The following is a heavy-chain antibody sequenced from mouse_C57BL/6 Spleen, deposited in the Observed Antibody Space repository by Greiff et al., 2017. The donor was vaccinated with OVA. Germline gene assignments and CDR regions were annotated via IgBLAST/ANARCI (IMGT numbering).Heavy chain of an antibody. J-gene: IGHJ4*01. CDR1: GYTFTSYT. D-gene: IGHD4-1*01. V-gene: IGHV1-4*01. CDR3: AREGGNWDAMDY. Sequence: QVQLQQSGAELARPGASVKMSCKASGYTFTSYTMHWVKQRPGQGLEWIGYINPSSGYTKYNQKFKDKATLTADKSSSTAYMQLSSLTSEDSAVYYCAREGGNWDAMDYWGQGTSVTVSS. CDR2: INPSSGYT.